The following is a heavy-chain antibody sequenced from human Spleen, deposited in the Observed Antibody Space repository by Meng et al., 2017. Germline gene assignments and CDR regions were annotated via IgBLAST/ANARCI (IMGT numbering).Heavy chain of an antibody. D-gene: IGHD6-13*01. J-gene: IGHJ3*02. Sequence: GESLKISCAASGFTFSSYAMSWVRQAPGKGLEWVSAVSGSGGSTYYADSVQGRFNISRDNSKNTLYLQMNSLRAEDTAVYYCAKSQIAAAGTGAFDIWGQGTMVTVSS. V-gene: IGHV3-23*01. CDR2: VSGSGGST. CDR3: AKSQIAAAGTGAFDI. CDR1: GFTFSSYA.